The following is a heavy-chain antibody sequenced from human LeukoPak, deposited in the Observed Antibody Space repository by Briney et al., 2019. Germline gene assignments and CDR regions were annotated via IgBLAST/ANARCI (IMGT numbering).Heavy chain of an antibody. D-gene: IGHD4-23*01. J-gene: IGHJ4*02. CDR3: AGRTVVFDY. Sequence: SETLSLTCTVSGGSISSGSYYWSWIRQPAGKGLEWIGLIYTRGSTNYKASLKSRVTMSVDTSKNQCSLQLSSVTAADTAVYYCAGRTVVFDYWGQGTLVTVSS. CDR2: IYTRGST. V-gene: IGHV4-61*02. CDR1: GGSISSGSYY.